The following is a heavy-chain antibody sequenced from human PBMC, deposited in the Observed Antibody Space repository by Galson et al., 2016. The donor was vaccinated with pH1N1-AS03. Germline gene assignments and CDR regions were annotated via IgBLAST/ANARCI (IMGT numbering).Heavy chain of an antibody. V-gene: IGHV1-69*06. CDR1: GGTLGNSG. J-gene: IGHJ4*02. CDR2: ITPVFGTT. CDR3: ARAGTLLHYFDY. D-gene: IGHD2/OR15-2a*01. Sequence: SVKVSCKASGGTLGNSGISWVRQAPGQGLEWMGRITPVFGTTNYAQKFQDRVSITADKSTSTAYMELSSLRSEDTAVYYCARAGTLLHYFDYWGQGTLVTVSS.